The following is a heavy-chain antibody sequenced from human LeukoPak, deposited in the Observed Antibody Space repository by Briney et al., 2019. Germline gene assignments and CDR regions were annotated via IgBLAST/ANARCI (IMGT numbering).Heavy chain of an antibody. V-gene: IGHV2-5*02. CDR2: IYWDDDK. D-gene: IGHD3-10*01. J-gene: IGHJ5*02. CDR3: AHSRYYGSGSLEINWFDP. Sequence: SGPTLSHPTPPLTLTCTFSGFSRSTSGEGVGWIRQPPAKALEWLALIYWDDDKSYIPSLKSRLTITKDTSKNQVVLTMTNMDPVDTATYYCAHSRYYGSGSLEINWFDPWGQGTLVTVSS. CDR1: GFSRSTSGEG.